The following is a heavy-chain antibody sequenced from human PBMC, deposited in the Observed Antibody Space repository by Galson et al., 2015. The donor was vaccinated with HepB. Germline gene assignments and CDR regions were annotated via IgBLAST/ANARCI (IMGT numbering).Heavy chain of an antibody. Sequence: ETLSLTCTVSGGSISTLYWSWIRQPPGKGLEWIGYIHYGVNTNYNPSLKSRVTISGDMSKNHFSLKLTSVTAADTAVYYCARGQPMVRGVIIPYYYGMDVWGQGTTVTVSS. J-gene: IGHJ6*02. V-gene: IGHV4-59*01. D-gene: IGHD3-10*01. CDR2: IHYGVNT. CDR1: GGSISTLY. CDR3: ARGQPMVRGVIIPYYYGMDV.